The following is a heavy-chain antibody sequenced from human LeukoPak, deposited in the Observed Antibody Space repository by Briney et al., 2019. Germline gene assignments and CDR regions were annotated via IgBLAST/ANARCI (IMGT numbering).Heavy chain of an antibody. J-gene: IGHJ4*02. CDR2: ISSSSSYI. CDR1: GFTFSSYS. D-gene: IGHD5-12*01. V-gene: IGHV3-21*01. Sequence: GGSLRLSCAASGFTFSSYSMNWVRQAPGKGLEWVSSISSSSSYIYYADSVKGRFTISRDNAKNSLYLQMNSLRAEDAAVYYCARDRGYSGYDSVSMNYWGQGTLVTVSS. CDR3: ARDRGYSGYDSVSMNY.